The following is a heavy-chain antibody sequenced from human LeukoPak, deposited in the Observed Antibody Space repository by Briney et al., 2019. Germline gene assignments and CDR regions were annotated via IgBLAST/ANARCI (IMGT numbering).Heavy chain of an antibody. CDR2: FYYTGST. CDR3: ARRSGTYHAFDI. CDR1: GGSISSSGYY. Sequence: PSETLSLTCTVSGGSISSSGYYWGWIRQPPGKGLEWIGSFYYTGSTFYNPSLKSRVTISVDTSKNRFSLKLSSVTAADTAVYYCARRSGTYHAFDIWGQGTMVTVSS. V-gene: IGHV4-39*01. D-gene: IGHD1-26*01. J-gene: IGHJ3*02.